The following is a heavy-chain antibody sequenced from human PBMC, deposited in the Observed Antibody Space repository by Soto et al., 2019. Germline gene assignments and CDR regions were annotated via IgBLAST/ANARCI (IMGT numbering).Heavy chain of an antibody. CDR3: ARPPSIAARPVRLDY. V-gene: IGHV3-23*01. CDR2: ISGSGVSS. D-gene: IGHD6-6*01. Sequence: PGGSLRLSCAASGFTFRSYGMSWVRQAPGKGLEWVSSISGSGVSSYYADSVKGRFIISRDNSKNTLYLQMNRLRAADTALYYCARPPSIAARPVRLDYWGLGTLVTVSS. J-gene: IGHJ4*02. CDR1: GFTFRSYG.